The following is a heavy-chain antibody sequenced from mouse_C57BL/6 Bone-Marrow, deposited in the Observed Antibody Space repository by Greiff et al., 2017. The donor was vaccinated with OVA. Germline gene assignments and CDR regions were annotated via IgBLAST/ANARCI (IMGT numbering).Heavy chain of an antibody. J-gene: IGHJ3*01. CDR1: GFTFSSYG. CDR3: ARQAYYSNYVAWFAY. CDR2: ISSGGSYT. D-gene: IGHD2-5*01. Sequence: EVQGVESGGDLVKPGGSLKLSCAASGFTFSSYGMSLVRQTPDKRLEWVATISSGGSYTYYPDSVKGRFTISRDNAKNTLYLKMRSLKSEDTAMYYCARQAYYSNYVAWFAYWGEGTLVSVSA. V-gene: IGHV5-6*01.